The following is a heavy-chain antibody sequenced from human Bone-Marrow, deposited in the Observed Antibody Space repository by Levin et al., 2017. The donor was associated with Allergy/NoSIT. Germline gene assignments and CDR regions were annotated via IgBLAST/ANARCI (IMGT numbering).Heavy chain of an antibody. CDR2: IHNSGST. CDR3: ARADYGDYGHVFDFFGMDV. D-gene: IGHD4-17*01. Sequence: SETLSLTCTFSFPSFLPSSFLFLLPSPLKGLEWIGYIHNSGSTKYNPSLKSRATMSLDTSKNQLYLRLNSVTEADTALYYCARADYGDYGHVFDFFGMDVWGQGTTVTVSS. V-gene: IGHV4-59*01. J-gene: IGHJ6*02. CDR1: FPSFLPSS.